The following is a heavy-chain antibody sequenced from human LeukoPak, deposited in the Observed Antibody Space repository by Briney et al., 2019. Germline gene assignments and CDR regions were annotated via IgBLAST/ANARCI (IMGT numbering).Heavy chain of an antibody. Sequence: SVKVSCKASGGTFSSYAISWVRQAPGQGLEWMGGIIPIFGTANYAQKFQGRVTITADESTSTAYMELSSLRSEDTAVYYCARTYSSGRYRLEYFQHWGQGTLVTVSS. V-gene: IGHV1-69*01. CDR3: ARTYSSGRYRLEYFQH. D-gene: IGHD6-19*01. J-gene: IGHJ1*01. CDR2: IIPIFGTA. CDR1: GGTFSSYA.